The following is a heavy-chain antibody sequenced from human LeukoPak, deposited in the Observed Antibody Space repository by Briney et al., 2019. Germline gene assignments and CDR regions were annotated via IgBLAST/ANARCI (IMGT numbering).Heavy chain of an antibody. CDR2: IKSKTDGGAQ. CDR1: GFTFSNAW. V-gene: IGHV3-15*01. CDR3: TTSPLYSYTSGTPYS. Sequence: SGRSLRLSCAASGFTFSNAWMSWVRQAPGQGLEWVGRIKSKTDGGAQDYAAPVKGRFTITRDDSKNTLYLQMNSLKTEDTAVYYCTTSPLYSYTSGTPYSWGQGTLVTVSS. J-gene: IGHJ4*02. D-gene: IGHD3-10*01.